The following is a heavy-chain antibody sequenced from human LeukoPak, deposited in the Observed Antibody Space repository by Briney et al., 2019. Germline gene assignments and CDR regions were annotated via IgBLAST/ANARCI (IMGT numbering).Heavy chain of an antibody. CDR1: GFTFSSYA. D-gene: IGHD1-26*01. V-gene: IGHV3-30*04. Sequence: PGGSLRLSCAASGFTFSSYAMHWVRQAPGKGLEWVAVIFYDGSKTYYADSVKGRLTISRDNSKNTLYLQMNSLRAEDTALYYCARDQRSRWCDFWGQGTLVTVSS. J-gene: IGHJ5*01. CDR2: IFYDGSKT. CDR3: ARDQRSRWCDF.